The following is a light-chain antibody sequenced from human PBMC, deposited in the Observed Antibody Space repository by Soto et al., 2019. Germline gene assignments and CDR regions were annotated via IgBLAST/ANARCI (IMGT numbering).Light chain of an antibody. V-gene: IGKV3-20*01. CDR1: QTVTNGC. Sequence: EIVLTQAPGTLSLPPGARATLSCRASQTVTNGCLAWYQQKPGQAPSLLIYDVSTRATGITDRFSGSGSGTDVTLTITSLQPEDFAVYYCQQYITSKWTFGQGTKVEI. J-gene: IGKJ1*01. CDR2: DVS. CDR3: QQYITSKWT.